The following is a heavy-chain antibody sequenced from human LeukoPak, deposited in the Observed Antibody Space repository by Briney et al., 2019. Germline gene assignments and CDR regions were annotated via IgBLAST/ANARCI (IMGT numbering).Heavy chain of an antibody. V-gene: IGHV4-39*07. CDR3: ARAGGSGLIDY. D-gene: IGHD6-19*01. Sequence: SETLSLTCTVSGGSISSYYWGWIRQPPGKGLEWIGSMYYSGSTYYNPSLKSRVTISINTSKNQFSLKLSSVIAADTAVYYCARAGGSGLIDYWGQGTLVTVSS. J-gene: IGHJ4*02. CDR1: GGSISSYY. CDR2: MYYSGST.